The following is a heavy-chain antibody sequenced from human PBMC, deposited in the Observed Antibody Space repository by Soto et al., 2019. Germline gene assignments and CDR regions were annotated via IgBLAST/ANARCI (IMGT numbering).Heavy chain of an antibody. CDR3: ARLDLGAARTYYYYGMDV. CDR1: GYSFTSYW. CDR2: IDPSDSYT. J-gene: IGHJ6*02. V-gene: IGHV5-10-1*01. D-gene: IGHD6-6*01. Sequence: PGESLKISCKGSGYSFTSYWISWVRQMPGKGLEWMGRIDPSDSYTNYSPSFQGHVTISADKSISTAYLQWSSLKASDTAMYYCARLDLGAARTYYYYGMDVWGQGTTVTVS.